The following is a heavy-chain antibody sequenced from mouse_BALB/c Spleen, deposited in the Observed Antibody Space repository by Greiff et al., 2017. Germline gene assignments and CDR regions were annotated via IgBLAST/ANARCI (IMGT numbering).Heavy chain of an antibody. J-gene: IGHJ2*01. Sequence: QVQLQQSGAELVRPGVSVKISCKGSGYTFTDYAMHWVKQSHAKSLEWIGVISTYYGDASYNQKFKGKATMTVDKSSSTAYMQLSSLTSEDSAVYFYARWGDLDYWGQGTTLTVSS. V-gene: IGHV1S137*01. CDR2: ISTYYGDA. CDR3: ARWGDLDY. CDR1: GYTFTDYA. D-gene: IGHD3-3*01.